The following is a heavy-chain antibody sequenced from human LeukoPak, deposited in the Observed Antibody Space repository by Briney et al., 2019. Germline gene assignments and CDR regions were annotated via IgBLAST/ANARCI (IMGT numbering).Heavy chain of an antibody. CDR1: GGSISSSSYY. Sequence: ASETLSLTCTVSGGSISSSSYYWGWIRQPPGKGLEWIGSIYYSGNTYYNPSLKSRVTISVDTSKNQFSLKLSSVTAADTAVYYCVRHASGEDYWGQGTLVTVSS. J-gene: IGHJ4*02. CDR2: IYYSGNT. D-gene: IGHD2-15*01. V-gene: IGHV4-39*01. CDR3: VRHASGEDY.